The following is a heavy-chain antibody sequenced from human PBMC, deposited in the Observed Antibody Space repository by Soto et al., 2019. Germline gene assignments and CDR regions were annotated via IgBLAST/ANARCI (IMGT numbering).Heavy chain of an antibody. CDR2: IYPGDSDT. J-gene: IGHJ6*02. V-gene: IGHV5-51*01. CDR1: GYSFTSYW. CDR3: ARPYYSSRGKQLAHGMDV. D-gene: IGHD6-6*01. Sequence: PGESLKISCKGYGYSFTSYWIAWVRQMPGNGLEWMAIIYPGDSDTRYSPSFQGQVTISADKSISTAYLQWSSLRASDTAIYYCARPYYSSRGKQLAHGMDVWGQGTTVTVSS.